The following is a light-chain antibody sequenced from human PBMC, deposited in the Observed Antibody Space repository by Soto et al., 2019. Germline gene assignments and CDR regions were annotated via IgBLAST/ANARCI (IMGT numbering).Light chain of an antibody. CDR2: DVS. V-gene: IGLV2-11*01. J-gene: IGLJ2*01. Sequence: QSALTQPRSVSGSPGQSVTISCTGTSCDVGAYNYVSWYQHHPGKAPKLMIYDVSKPPSGVPDRFSGSKSGTTASLTISGLEAEDETDYNCCAYAGSYTEVFGGGTKLTVL. CDR3: CAYAGSYTEV. CDR1: SCDVGAYNY.